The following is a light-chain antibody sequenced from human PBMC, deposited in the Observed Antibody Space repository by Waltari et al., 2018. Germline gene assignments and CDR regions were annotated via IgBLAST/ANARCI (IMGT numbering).Light chain of an antibody. CDR3: NTRDISGDHLV. Sequence: SSEMTQDPAVSVALGQTVTITCQGGGLRTFYANWYQQKSGQAPLLVIYDGDNRPSGIPDRFSGCRSGNTASLTISGAQAEDEADYYCNTRDISGDHLVFGSGTKVTVL. CDR1: GLRTFY. CDR2: DGD. J-gene: IGLJ1*01. V-gene: IGLV3-19*01.